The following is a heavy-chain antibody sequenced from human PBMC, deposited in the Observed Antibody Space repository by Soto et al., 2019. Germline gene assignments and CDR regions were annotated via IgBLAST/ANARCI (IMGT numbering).Heavy chain of an antibody. CDR3: APLSVSLSGPYGIHV. CDR2: MLYSGLT. CDR1: GYSVSSSDYY. Sequence: PSETLSLTCIVSGYSVSSSDYYWAWIRQPPGKGLEWIGSMLYSGLTYYNPSLKSRVTLPVDTSKNQFSVRLNSVTASDTAVYYCAPLSVSLSGPYGIHVWGQGTTVTSP. V-gene: IGHV4-39*01. D-gene: IGHD2-15*01. J-gene: IGHJ6*02.